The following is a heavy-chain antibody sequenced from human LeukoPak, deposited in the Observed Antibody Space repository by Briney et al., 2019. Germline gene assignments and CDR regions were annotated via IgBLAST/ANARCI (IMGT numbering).Heavy chain of an antibody. V-gene: IGHV3-48*03. CDR3: ARDGVRIVGATGDWFDP. J-gene: IGHJ5*02. CDR2: ISSSGSTI. CDR1: GFTFSSYE. D-gene: IGHD1-26*01. Sequence: GGSLRLSCAASGFTFSSYEMNWVRQAPGKGLEWVSYISSSGSTIYYADSVKGRFTISRDNAKNSLYLQMNSLRAEDTAVYYCARDGVRIVGATGDWFDPWGQGTLVTVSS.